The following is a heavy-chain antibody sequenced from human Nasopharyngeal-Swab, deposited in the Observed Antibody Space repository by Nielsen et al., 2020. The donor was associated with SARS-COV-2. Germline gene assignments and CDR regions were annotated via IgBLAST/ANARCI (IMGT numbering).Heavy chain of an antibody. CDR2: IKSKKDGGTT. V-gene: IGHV3-15*07. D-gene: IGHD6-6*01. J-gene: IGHJ4*02. Sequence: GESLKISCAAFDFTFTNAWMNWVRQAPGKGLEWVARIKSKKDGGTTDYAAPVKGRFSISRDDSKKTLYLQMNSLKTEDTAVYYCTTDRAARGYFDYWGQGTLVTVSS. CDR3: TTDRAARGYFDY. CDR1: DFTFTNAW.